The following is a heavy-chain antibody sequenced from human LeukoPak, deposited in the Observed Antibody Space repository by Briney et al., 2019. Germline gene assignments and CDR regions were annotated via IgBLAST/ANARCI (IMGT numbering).Heavy chain of an antibody. V-gene: IGHV1-69*04. CDR3: ARGPTVTTLGYGMDV. CDR1: GGTFSSYA. CDR2: IIPILGIA. D-gene: IGHD4-17*01. Sequence: GSSVKVSCKASGGTFSSYAISWVRQAPGQGLEWMGRIIPILGIANYAQKFQGRVTITADKSTSTAYMELSSLRSEDTAVYYCARGPTVTTLGYGMDVWGQGTTVTVSS. J-gene: IGHJ6*02.